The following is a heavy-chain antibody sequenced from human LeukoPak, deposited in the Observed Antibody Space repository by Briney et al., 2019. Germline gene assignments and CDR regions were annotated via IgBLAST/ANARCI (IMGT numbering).Heavy chain of an antibody. CDR2: IWYDGSYK. CDR1: AFTFSSYG. CDR3: ARDFCSGGSCYYFDY. V-gene: IGHV3-33*01. J-gene: IGHJ4*02. D-gene: IGHD2-15*01. Sequence: PWGSLRLSCAASAFTFSSYGMHWVRQAPGKGLEWVAVIWYDGSYKYYADSVKGRFTISRDNSKNTLYLQMNSLRAEDTAVYTCARDFCSGGSCYYFDYWGQGTLVTVSS.